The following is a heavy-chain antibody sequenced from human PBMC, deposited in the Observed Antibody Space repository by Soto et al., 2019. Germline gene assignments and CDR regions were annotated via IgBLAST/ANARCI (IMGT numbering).Heavy chain of an antibody. D-gene: IGHD3-22*01. Sequence: SETLSLTCTVSGGSISSYYWSWIRQPPGKGLEWIGYIYYSGSTNYNPSLKSRVTISVDTSKNQFSLKLSSVTAADTAVYYCARTANCDDSSGYYYWFDPWGQGTLVTVSS. CDR3: ARTANCDDSSGYYYWFDP. J-gene: IGHJ5*02. CDR2: IYYSGST. V-gene: IGHV4-59*01. CDR1: GGSISSYY.